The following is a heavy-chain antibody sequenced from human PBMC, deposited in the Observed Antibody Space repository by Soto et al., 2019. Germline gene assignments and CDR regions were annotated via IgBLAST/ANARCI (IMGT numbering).Heavy chain of an antibody. D-gene: IGHD3-10*01. CDR1: GDTFSFYP. V-gene: IGHV1-69*04. CDR3: ATSYGSGYRAFDY. CDR2: VNPILSMS. J-gene: IGHJ4*02. Sequence: QVQLVQSGAEVKRPGSSVKVSCKASGDTFSFYPINWVRQAPGLGLEWMGRVNPILSMSNYAQRFQGRVTMTADKYTSTAYMELSGMRSEDTAMYYCATSYGSGYRAFDYWGQGALVTVSS.